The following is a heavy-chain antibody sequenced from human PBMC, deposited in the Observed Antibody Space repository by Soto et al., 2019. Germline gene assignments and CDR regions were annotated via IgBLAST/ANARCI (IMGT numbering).Heavy chain of an antibody. V-gene: IGHV4-39*06. CDR1: GGSISSKSYS. J-gene: IGHJ3*01. CDR2: FYYSENT. Sequence: SETLSLTCSVSGGSISSKSYSWGWIRQPPGKGLEWIGTFYYSENTYYNPSLKSRVTISVDTSKNQITMKLSSVTAADTVIYFCASLNFDILTGYYAFDLWGQGTMVTVAS. D-gene: IGHD3-9*01. CDR3: ASLNFDILTGYYAFDL.